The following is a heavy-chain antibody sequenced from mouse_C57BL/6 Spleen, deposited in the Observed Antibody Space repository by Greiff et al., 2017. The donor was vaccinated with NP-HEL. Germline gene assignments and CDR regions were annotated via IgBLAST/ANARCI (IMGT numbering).Heavy chain of an antibody. CDR3: ARHGDYDAYYFDY. J-gene: IGHJ2*01. V-gene: IGHV5-6*01. Sequence: EVQVVESGGDLVKPGGSLKLSCAASGFTFSSYGMSWVRQTPDKRLEWVATISSGGSYTYYPDSVKGRFTISRDNAKNTLYLQMSSLKSEDTAMYYCARHGDYDAYYFDYWGQGTTLTVSS. CDR2: ISSGGSYT. D-gene: IGHD2-4*01. CDR1: GFTFSSYG.